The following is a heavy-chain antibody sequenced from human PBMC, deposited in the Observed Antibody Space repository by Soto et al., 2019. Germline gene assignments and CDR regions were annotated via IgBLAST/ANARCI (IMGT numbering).Heavy chain of an antibody. CDR2: ISSSSSTI. CDR1: GFTFSSYS. CDR3: ARGPYDFWSGYYTGGVPKTGEGVTNWFDP. J-gene: IGHJ5*02. V-gene: IGHV3-48*02. D-gene: IGHD3-3*01. Sequence: GGSLRLSCAASGFTFSSYSMNWVRQAPGKGLEWVSYISSSSSTIYYADSVKGRFTISRDNAKNSLYLQMNSLRDEDTAVYYCARGPYDFWSGYYTGGVPKTGEGVTNWFDPWGQGTLVTVSS.